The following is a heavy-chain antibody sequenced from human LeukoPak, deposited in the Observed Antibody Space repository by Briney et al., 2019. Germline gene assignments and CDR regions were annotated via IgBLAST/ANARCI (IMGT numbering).Heavy chain of an antibody. CDR2: ISYSGST. CDR3: ARSGATIWGTFDY. CDR1: GGSISSYY. D-gene: IGHD5-12*01. V-gene: IGHV4-59*08. J-gene: IGHJ4*02. Sequence: SETLSLTCTVSGGSISSYYWSWIRQPPGKGLEWIGYISYSGSTNYNPSLKSRVTISVDTSKNQFSLKLSSVTAADTAVYYCARSGATIWGTFDYWGQGTLVTVSS.